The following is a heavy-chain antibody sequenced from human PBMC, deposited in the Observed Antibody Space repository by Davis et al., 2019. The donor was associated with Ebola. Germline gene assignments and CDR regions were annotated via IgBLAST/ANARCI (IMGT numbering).Heavy chain of an antibody. V-gene: IGHV4-4*02. CDR1: GGSISSSNW. D-gene: IGHD4-11*01. CDR3: ARVDDYISYGMDV. CDR2: IYHRGST. Sequence: PSETLSLTCAVSGGSISSSNWWRWVRQPPGKGLEWIGEIYHRGSTNYNPSLKSRVTISVDKSKNQFSLKLSSVTAADTAVYYCARVDDYISYGMDVWGQGTTVTVSS. J-gene: IGHJ6*02.